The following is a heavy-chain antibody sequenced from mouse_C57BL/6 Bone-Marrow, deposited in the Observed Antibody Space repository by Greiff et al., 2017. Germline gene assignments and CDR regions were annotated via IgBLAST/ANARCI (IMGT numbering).Heavy chain of an antibody. V-gene: IGHV1-76*01. CDR1: GYTFTDYY. D-gene: IGHD1-1*01. J-gene: IGHJ1*03. Sequence: QVQLQQSGAELVRPGASVKLSCKASGYTFTDYYINWVKQRPGQGLEWIARIYPGSGNTYYNEKFKGKATLTAEKSSSTAYMQLSSLTSEDSAVYFCARYGGSSYDWYFDVWGTGTTVTVSS. CDR2: IYPGSGNT. CDR3: ARYGGSSYDWYFDV.